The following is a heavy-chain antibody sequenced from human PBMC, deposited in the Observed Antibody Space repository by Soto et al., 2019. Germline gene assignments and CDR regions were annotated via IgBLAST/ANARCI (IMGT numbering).Heavy chain of an antibody. CDR1: GYSFTSYW. V-gene: IGHV5-51*01. D-gene: IGHD6-6*01. Sequence: GESLKISCKGSGYSFTSYWIGWVRQMPGKGLEWMGIIYPGDSDTRYSPSFQGQVTISADKSISTAYLQWSSLKASDTAMYYCARNVYFSSSFDDSEDMDVWGQGTTVTVSS. CDR3: ARNVYFSSSFDDSEDMDV. J-gene: IGHJ6*02. CDR2: IYPGDSDT.